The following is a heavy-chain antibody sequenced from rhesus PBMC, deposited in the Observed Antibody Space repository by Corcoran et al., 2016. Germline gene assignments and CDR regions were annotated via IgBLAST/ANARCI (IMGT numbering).Heavy chain of an antibody. D-gene: IGHD5-24*01. CDR1: GYSISSGYG. V-gene: IGHV4-122*02. CDR2: ISYSGST. J-gene: IGHJ4*01. Sequence: QLQLQESGPGLVKPSETLSLTCAVSGYSISSGYGWSWIRQPPGKGLEWIGYISYSGSTSYNPSLKCRVTISRDTSKNQFSLKLSSVTAADTAVYYCARGSAGTVLFDYWGQGVLVTVSS. CDR3: ARGSAGTVLFDY.